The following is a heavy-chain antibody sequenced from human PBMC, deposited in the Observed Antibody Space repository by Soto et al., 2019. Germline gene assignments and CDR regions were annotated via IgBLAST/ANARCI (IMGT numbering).Heavy chain of an antibody. CDR3: AREAAPHYYYYGMDV. D-gene: IGHD6-13*01. V-gene: IGHV1-3*01. CDR1: GYFFTSHY. J-gene: IGHJ6*02. Sequence: GASVKVSCKTSGYFFTSHYIHWVRLAPGRGLEWMGWINAGNGNTKYSQKFQGRVTITRDTSASTAYMELSSLRSEDTAVYYCAREAAPHYYYYGMDVWGQGATVTVSS. CDR2: INAGNGNT.